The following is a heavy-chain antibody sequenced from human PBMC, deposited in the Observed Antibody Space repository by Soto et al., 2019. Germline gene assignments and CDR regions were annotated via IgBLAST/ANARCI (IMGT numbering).Heavy chain of an antibody. CDR2: ISYDGGNK. CDR3: AQDRGSALQHPNLTDY. V-gene: IGHV3-30*18. CDR1: GFIFSTYG. Sequence: GGSLRLSCAASGFIFSTYGIHWVRQAPGKGLEWVALISYDGGNKYYADSVKGRFTISRDNSRNTLYLQMDSLRPEETGVYYCAQDRGSALQHPNLTDYWGQGTLVTVSS. J-gene: IGHJ4*02. D-gene: IGHD3-10*01.